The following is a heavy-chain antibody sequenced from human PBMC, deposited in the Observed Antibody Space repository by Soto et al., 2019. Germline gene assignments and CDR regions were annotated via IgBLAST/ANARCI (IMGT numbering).Heavy chain of an antibody. D-gene: IGHD5-18*01. J-gene: IGHJ6*02. CDR1: GGTFNKFA. CDR2: IIPIFVTT. Sequence: QVQLVQSGAEVKKPGSSVKVSCKVSGGTFNKFAISWVRQAPGQGLEWMGGIIPIFVTTNYAQKFQGRVTITADGSTSTAYLELVSLRSEDTAVYYCARWDTALLYHVGGMEVWGQGTTVTVSS. V-gene: IGHV1-69*12. CDR3: ARWDTALLYHVGGMEV.